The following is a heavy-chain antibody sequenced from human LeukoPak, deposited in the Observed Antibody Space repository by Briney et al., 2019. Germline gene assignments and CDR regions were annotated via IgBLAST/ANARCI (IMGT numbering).Heavy chain of an antibody. CDR2: IKPDGNEQ. Sequence: PGGSLRLSCAASGFIFSDYWMGWVRQAPGKGPEWVASIKPDGNEQYYVDSVRGRFTISRDNSKDSLFLQVGSLGDDDTAVYYCARERVSAYDYWGQGTLVTVSS. CDR3: ARERVSAYDY. V-gene: IGHV3-7*01. J-gene: IGHJ4*02. CDR1: GFIFSDYW.